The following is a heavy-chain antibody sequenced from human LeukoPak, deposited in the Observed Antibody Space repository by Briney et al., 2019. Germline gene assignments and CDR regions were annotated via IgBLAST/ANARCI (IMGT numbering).Heavy chain of an antibody. CDR3: ARHVVGLGFDY. Sequence: GGSLRLSCAASGFTVSSNYMSWVRQAPGKGLEWVSVIYSGGSTYYADSVKGRFTISRDNSKNTLYLQMNSLRAEDTAVYYCARHVVGLGFDYWGQGTLVTVSS. V-gene: IGHV3-66*04. CDR1: GFTVSSNY. D-gene: IGHD3-22*01. CDR2: IYSGGST. J-gene: IGHJ4*02.